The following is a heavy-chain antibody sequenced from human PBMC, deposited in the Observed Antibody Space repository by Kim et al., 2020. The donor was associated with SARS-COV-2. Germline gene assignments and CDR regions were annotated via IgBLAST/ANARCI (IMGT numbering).Heavy chain of an antibody. CDR3: AREAIAAAGKGYYGMDV. J-gene: IGHJ6*02. CDR2: IYTSGST. D-gene: IGHD6-13*01. Sequence: SETLSLTCTVSGGSISSGSYYWSWIRQPAGKGLEWIGRIYTSGSTNYNPSLKSRVTISVDTSKNQFSLKLSSVTAADTAVYYCAREAIAAAGKGYYGMDVWGHGTTVTVSS. CDR1: GGSISSGSYY. V-gene: IGHV4-61*02.